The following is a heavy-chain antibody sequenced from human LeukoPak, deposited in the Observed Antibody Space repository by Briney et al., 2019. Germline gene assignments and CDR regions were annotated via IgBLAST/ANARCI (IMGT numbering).Heavy chain of an antibody. CDR3: VKDDSYYYDSGGYPT. CDR2: ISANGGST. Sequence: GGSLILSCSASGFTFSRYAMHWVRQAPGKGLEYVSAISANGGSTYYADPVKGRFTISRDNSKNTLSLQMSSLRAEDTAVYYCVKDDSYYYDSGGYPTWGQGTMVTVSS. J-gene: IGHJ3*01. D-gene: IGHD3-22*01. CDR1: GFTFSRYA. V-gene: IGHV3-64D*06.